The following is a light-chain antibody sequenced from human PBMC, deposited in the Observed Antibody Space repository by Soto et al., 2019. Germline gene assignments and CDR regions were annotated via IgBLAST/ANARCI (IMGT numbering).Light chain of an antibody. Sequence: QSVLTQPPSASGTPGQRVTISCSGSSSNLGSNTVSWYQQLPGTAPKVLIYSDDQRLSGVPDRFSGSRSGSSASLAISGLQSGDEADYYCASWEDSLNGWVIGGGTKLTVL. CDR3: ASWEDSLNGWV. CDR1: SSNLGSNT. V-gene: IGLV1-44*01. CDR2: SDD. J-gene: IGLJ3*02.